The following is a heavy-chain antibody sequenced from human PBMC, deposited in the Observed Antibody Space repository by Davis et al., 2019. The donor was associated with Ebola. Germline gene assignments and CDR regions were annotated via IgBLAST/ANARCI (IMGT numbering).Heavy chain of an antibody. CDR3: AKDALYSSGWFLDY. Sequence: HTGGSLRLSCAASGFTFSSYWMHWVRQAPGKGLVWVSRINSDGSSTSYADSVKGRFTISRDNAKNTLYLQMNSLRAEDTAVYYCAKDALYSSGWFLDYWGQGTLVTVSS. D-gene: IGHD6-19*01. J-gene: IGHJ4*02. V-gene: IGHV3-74*01. CDR1: GFTFSSYW. CDR2: INSDGSST.